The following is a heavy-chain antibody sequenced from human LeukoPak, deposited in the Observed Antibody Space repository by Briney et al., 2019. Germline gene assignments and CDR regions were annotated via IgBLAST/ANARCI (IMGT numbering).Heavy chain of an antibody. CDR1: GFTFSGYA. J-gene: IGHJ5*02. V-gene: IGHV3-30*04. D-gene: IGHD3-16*01. CDR2: IRYDETNK. Sequence: PGRSLRLSCAASGFTFSGYALHWVRQAPGKGLEWVAFIRYDETNKYYADSLKGRFTISRDNSKNTLYLQMSSLRAEDTAVYYCARTNLWGSNWFDPWGQGTLVTVSS. CDR3: ARTNLWGSNWFDP.